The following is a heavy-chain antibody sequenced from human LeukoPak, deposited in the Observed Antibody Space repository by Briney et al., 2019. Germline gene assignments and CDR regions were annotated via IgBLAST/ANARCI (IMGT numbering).Heavy chain of an antibody. Sequence: GGSLRLSCAASGFTFSSYSMTWARQAPGKGLEWVSSISSSSSYIYYADSVKGRFTISRDNAKNSLYLQMNSLRAEDTAVYYCASTIQLWFDYWGQGTLVTVSS. D-gene: IGHD5-18*01. CDR2: ISSSSSYI. CDR3: ASTIQLWFDY. V-gene: IGHV3-21*01. CDR1: GFTFSSYS. J-gene: IGHJ4*02.